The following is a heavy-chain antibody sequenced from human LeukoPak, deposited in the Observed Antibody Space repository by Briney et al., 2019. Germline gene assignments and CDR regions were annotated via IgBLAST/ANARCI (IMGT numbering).Heavy chain of an antibody. CDR3: ARGLAAAVLDY. CDR1: GGSISSGGYY. D-gene: IGHD6-13*01. Sequence: SSQTLSLTCTVSGGSISSGGYYWSWIRQHPGKGLEWIGYIYYSGSTYYNPSLKSRVTISVDTSKNQFSLRLSSVTAADTAVYYCARGLAAAVLDYWGQGTLVTVSS. CDR2: IYYSGST. V-gene: IGHV4-31*03. J-gene: IGHJ4*02.